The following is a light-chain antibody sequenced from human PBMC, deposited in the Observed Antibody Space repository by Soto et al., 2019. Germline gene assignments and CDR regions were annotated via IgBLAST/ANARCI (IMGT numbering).Light chain of an antibody. CDR2: GAS. Sequence: PGERATLSCRASQSVSSSFLTWYQQRPGQAPRLLIFGASYRATGIPDRFSGSGSGTDFTLTISRLEPEDFAVYYCQHYGNSPPEYTFGPGTKVDIK. J-gene: IGKJ3*01. CDR1: QSVSSSF. CDR3: QHYGNSPPEYT. V-gene: IGKV3-20*01.